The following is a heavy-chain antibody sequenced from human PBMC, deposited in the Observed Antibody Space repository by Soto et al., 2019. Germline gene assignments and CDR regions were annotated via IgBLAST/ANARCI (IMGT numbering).Heavy chain of an antibody. D-gene: IGHD3-22*01. V-gene: IGHV3-23*01. CDR2: ISGSGGST. Sequence: GGSLRLSCAASGFTFSSYAMSWVRQAPGKGLEKVSAISGSGGSTYYADNVKGRFTISRDNSKNTLYLQMNSLRAEDTAIFYCARDADTSGHFSWFDSWGQGTLVTVSS. CDR1: GFTFSSYA. J-gene: IGHJ5*01. CDR3: ARDADTSGHFSWFDS.